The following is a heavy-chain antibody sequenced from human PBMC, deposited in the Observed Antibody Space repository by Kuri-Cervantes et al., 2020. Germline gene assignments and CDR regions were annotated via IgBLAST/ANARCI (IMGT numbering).Heavy chain of an antibody. D-gene: IGHD3-10*01. V-gene: IGHV4-30-4*01. J-gene: IGHJ4*02. CDR1: GGSISSGDYY. Sequence: SLNISCTVSGGSISSGDYYWSWIRQPPGKGLEWIGYIYYSGSTYYNPSLKSRVTISVDTSKNQFSLKLSSVTAADTAVYYCARGKTVYGSGSLYFDYWGQGTLVTVSS. CDR3: ARGKTVYGSGSLYFDY. CDR2: IYYSGST.